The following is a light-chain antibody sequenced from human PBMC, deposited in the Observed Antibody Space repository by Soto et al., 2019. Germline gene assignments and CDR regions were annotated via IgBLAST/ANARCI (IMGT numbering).Light chain of an antibody. CDR2: EVN. Sequence: ALTQPASLSWSPGQSITISCTGTSSDIGAYDYVSWFQQHPGKAPKLMISEVNNRPSGVSNRFSGSKSGNTAYLTISGLQAEDEADYYCSSSAGSSNYVFGTGTEVTVL. CDR3: SSSAGSSNYV. V-gene: IGLV2-14*01. J-gene: IGLJ1*01. CDR1: SSDIGAYDY.